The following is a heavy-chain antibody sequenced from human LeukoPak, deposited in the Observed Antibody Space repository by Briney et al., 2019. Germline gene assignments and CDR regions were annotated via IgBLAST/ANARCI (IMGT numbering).Heavy chain of an antibody. D-gene: IGHD1-26*01. J-gene: IGHJ5*02. Sequence: ASVKVSCNVSGYTLTELFMHWVRPAPGKGLEWMGGFYHEDGETIYAQKFQGTVTMTEDTSTDTAYMELSSLRSEDTAVYYCATVVGATKNWFDPWGQGTLVTVSS. CDR1: GYTLTELF. V-gene: IGHV1-24*01. CDR2: FYHEDGET. CDR3: ATVVGATKNWFDP.